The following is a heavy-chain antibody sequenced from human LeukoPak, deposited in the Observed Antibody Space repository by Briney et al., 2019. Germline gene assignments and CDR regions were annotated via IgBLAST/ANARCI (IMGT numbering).Heavy chain of an antibody. CDR1: GFTFSSYW. Sequence: GGSLRLSCAASGFTFSSYWMSWVRQAPGKGLEWVANIKQDGSEKYYVDSVKGRFTISRDNAKNSLYLQMNSLRAEDTALYYCAKGRSTSLNYYYYGMDVWGQGTTVTVSS. V-gene: IGHV3-7*03. J-gene: IGHJ6*02. D-gene: IGHD2-2*01. CDR3: AKGRSTSLNYYYYGMDV. CDR2: IKQDGSEK.